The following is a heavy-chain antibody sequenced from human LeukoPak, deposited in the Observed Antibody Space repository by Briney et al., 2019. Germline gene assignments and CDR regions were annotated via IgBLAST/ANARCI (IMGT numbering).Heavy chain of an antibody. D-gene: IGHD6-13*01. Sequence: ASVKVSCKASGYTFTSYDINWVRQATGQGLEWMGWMNPNSGNTGYAQKFKGRVTMTRNTSISTPYMELNSLRAEDTAVYYCAKERGRAAAGLWFDPWGQGTLVTVSS. CDR2: MNPNSGNT. J-gene: IGHJ5*02. V-gene: IGHV1-8*01. CDR3: AKERGRAAAGLWFDP. CDR1: GYTFTSYD.